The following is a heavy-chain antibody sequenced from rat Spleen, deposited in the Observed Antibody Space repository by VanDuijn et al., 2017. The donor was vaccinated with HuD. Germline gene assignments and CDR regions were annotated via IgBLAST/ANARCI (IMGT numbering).Heavy chain of an antibody. D-gene: IGHD1-10*01. CDR1: GYSISSNF. J-gene: IGHJ2*01. CDR3: ARSTYNNYFDS. CDR2: ISYSGST. Sequence: VQLKESGPGLVKPSQSLSLTCSVTGYSISSNFWGWMRKFPGDKMEWMGYISYSGSTSYHPFLKSRISITRDTSKNQFFLHLNSVTTEEPATYYCARSTYNNYFDSWGQGVMVTVSS. V-gene: IGHV3-1*01.